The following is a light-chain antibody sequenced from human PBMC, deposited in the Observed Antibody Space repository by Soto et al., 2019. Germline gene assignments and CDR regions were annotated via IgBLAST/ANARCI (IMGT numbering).Light chain of an antibody. CDR1: QTVLYSSNNKKH. J-gene: IGKJ1*01. V-gene: IGKV4-1*01. CDR3: QQYYSNPRT. CDR2: WAS. Sequence: DIVMTQSPDSLSVSLGEMATINCKSSQTVLYSSNNKKHLAWYQQRQGKPPKXLFSWASTRESGVPERLSASGYGTDLTISIGSIQDEDVAVYYCQQYYSNPRTFGQGTKVDIK.